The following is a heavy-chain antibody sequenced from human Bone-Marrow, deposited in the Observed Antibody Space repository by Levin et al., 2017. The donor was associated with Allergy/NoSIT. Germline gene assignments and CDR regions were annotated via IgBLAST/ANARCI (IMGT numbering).Heavy chain of an antibody. V-gene: IGHV3-30*18. J-gene: IGHJ4*02. D-gene: IGHD1-1*01. CDR3: AKQDNYGPNEIDY. Sequence: QAGGSLRLSCTASGFTFSRYAMHWVRQAPGKGLECVAVISNDVSTKYYSDSVKGRFTISRDNSKNTLYLQLNSLRAEDTAVYYCAKQDNYGPNEIDYWGQGTLVTVSS. CDR1: GFTFSRYA. CDR2: ISNDVSTK.